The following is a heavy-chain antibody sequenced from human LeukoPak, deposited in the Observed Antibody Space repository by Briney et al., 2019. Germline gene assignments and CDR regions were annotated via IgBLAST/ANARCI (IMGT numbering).Heavy chain of an antibody. CDR3: VRGQVTTVTPLSY. CDR1: GFTFSRYG. CDR2: IDSSSGYI. D-gene: IGHD4-11*01. J-gene: IGHJ4*02. Sequence: GGSLRLSCAASGFTFSRYGMNWVRQAPGTGLEWVSSIDSSSGYIYYADPVKGRFTISRDNAKNSLYLQMNSLRVEDTAVYYCVRGQVTTVTPLSYWGQGTLVTVSS. V-gene: IGHV3-21*01.